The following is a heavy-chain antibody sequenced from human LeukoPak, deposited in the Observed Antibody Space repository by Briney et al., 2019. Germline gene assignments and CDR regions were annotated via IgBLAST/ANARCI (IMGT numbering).Heavy chain of an antibody. CDR3: TRARRPEVGPMYYFDY. D-gene: IGHD1-26*01. J-gene: IGHJ4*02. CDR2: IRSKTYGGTT. CDR1: GFTFSSYA. Sequence: GGSLRLSCAASGFTFSSYAMHWVRQAPGKGLEWVGFIRSKTYGGTTQYAASVKGRFTISRDDSKSIAYLEMNSLKTEDTAVYYCTRARRPEVGPMYYFDYWGQGTLATVSS. V-gene: IGHV3-49*04.